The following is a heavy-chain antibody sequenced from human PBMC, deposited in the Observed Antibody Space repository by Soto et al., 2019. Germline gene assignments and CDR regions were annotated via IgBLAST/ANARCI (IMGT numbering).Heavy chain of an antibody. D-gene: IGHD3-10*01. CDR1: GFMFSTYW. Sequence: GGSLRLSCAASGFMFSTYWMTWVRQAPGKGLEWVANIRPDGSVKNYADSVKGRFTVSRDNAHNSLSLQMDSLRDDDTGVYYCARDPVRGDDYNFDFWGQGTQVTVYS. V-gene: IGHV3-7*01. CDR2: IRPDGSVK. CDR3: ARDPVRGDDYNFDF. J-gene: IGHJ4*02.